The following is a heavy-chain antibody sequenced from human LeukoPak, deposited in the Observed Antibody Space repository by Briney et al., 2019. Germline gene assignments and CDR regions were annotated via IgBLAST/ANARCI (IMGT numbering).Heavy chain of an antibody. V-gene: IGHV1-18*01. Sequence: RASVKVSCEASVYTFTSYGISWVRQAPGQGREWMGWISAYNGNTNNAQNLQGRVTMTTDTSTSTAYMELRSLRSDDTAVYYCASSPVIAVAFDYWGEGTLVTVSP. D-gene: IGHD6-19*01. CDR1: VYTFTSYG. CDR2: ISAYNGNT. J-gene: IGHJ4*02. CDR3: ASSPVIAVAFDY.